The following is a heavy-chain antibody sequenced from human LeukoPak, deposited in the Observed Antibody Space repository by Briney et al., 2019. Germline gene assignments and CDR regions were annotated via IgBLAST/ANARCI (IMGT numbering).Heavy chain of an antibody. CDR2: ISWNSGSI. CDR3: ARVFEDFSFRREFFDY. J-gene: IGHJ4*02. D-gene: IGHD3-10*01. Sequence: GGSLRLSCAASGFTFDDYAMHWVRQAPGKGLEWVSGISWNSGSIGYADSVKGRFTISRDNAKNPLYLQMNSLRAEDTAVYYCARVFEDFSFRREFFDYWGQGTLVTVSS. CDR1: GFTFDDYA. V-gene: IGHV3-9*01.